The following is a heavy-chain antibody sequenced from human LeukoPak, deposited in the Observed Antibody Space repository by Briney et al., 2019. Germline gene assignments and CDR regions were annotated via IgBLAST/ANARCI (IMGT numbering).Heavy chain of an antibody. CDR2: IYYSGST. CDR3: ARHDGHSSGWYPPALDY. J-gene: IGHJ4*02. D-gene: IGHD6-19*01. CDR1: GGSISSYY. V-gene: IGHV4-59*08. Sequence: SETLSLTCTVSGGSISSYYWSWIRQPPGKGLEWIGYIYYSGSTNYNPSLKSRVTISVDTSKNQFSLKLSSVTAADTAVYYCARHDGHSSGWYPPALDYWGQGTLVTVSS.